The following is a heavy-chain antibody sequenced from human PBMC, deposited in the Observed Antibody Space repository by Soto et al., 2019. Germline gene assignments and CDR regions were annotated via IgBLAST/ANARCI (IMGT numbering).Heavy chain of an antibody. CDR3: ARVAPSGGSVPRFDP. J-gene: IGHJ5*02. CDR1: GYTFTAYN. D-gene: IGHD3-10*01. Sequence: QVQLVQSGAEVKEPGASVRLSCKAFGYTFTAYNIHWVRQAPGQGLEWMGWINAGNGNTRSSRKFQGRVIITRDTPPTTAYLEVDSLRSEHTAIYYCARVAPSGGSVPRFDPWGQGTLLTVSS. CDR2: INAGNGNT. V-gene: IGHV1-3*01.